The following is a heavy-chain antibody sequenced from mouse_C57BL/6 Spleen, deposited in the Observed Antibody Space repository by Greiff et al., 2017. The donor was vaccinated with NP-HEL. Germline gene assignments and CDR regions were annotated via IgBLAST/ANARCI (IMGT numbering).Heavy chain of an antibody. CDR1: GYTFTSYW. J-gene: IGHJ1*03. CDR3: ARSYGSSLYWYFDV. V-gene: IGHV1-59*01. D-gene: IGHD1-1*01. Sequence: QVQLQQPGAELVRPGTSVKLSCKASGYTFTSYWMHWVKQRPGQGLEWIGVIDPSDSYTNYNQKFKGKATLTVDTSSSTAYMQLSSLTSEDSAVYYCARSYGSSLYWYFDVWGTGTTVTVSS. CDR2: IDPSDSYT.